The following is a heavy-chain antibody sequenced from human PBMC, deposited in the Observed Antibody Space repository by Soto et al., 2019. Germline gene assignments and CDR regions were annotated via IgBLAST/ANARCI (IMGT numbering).Heavy chain of an antibody. CDR3: AVQAPEDY. J-gene: IGHJ4*02. Sequence: ASVKVSCKASGYTFTSYGISWVRQAPGQGLEWMGRISAYNGKTNYAQKQQGRVTITTDKSTSTDYKEMRNMRNNDTAVYYCAVQAPEDYWGKGTLVTVPS. CDR2: ISAYNGKT. V-gene: IGHV1-18*01. CDR1: GYTFTSYG.